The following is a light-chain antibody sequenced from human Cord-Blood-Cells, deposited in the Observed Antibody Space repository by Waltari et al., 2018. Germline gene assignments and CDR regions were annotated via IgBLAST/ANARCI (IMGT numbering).Light chain of an antibody. CDR2: KVS. CDR3: MQGTHWPT. J-gene: IGKJ1*01. CDR1: QSLVHSDGNTY. Sequence: DAVMTQSPLSLPVTLGQPASISCRSSQSLVHSDGNTYLNWFQQRPGQSPRRLIYKVSNRDSGVPDRFSGSWSGTDFTLKISRVEAEDVGVYYCMQGTHWPTFGQGTKVEIK. V-gene: IGKV2-30*02.